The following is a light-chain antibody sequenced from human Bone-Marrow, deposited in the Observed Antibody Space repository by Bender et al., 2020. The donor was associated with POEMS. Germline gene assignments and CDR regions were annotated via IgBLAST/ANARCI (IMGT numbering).Light chain of an antibody. J-gene: IGLJ2*01. Sequence: SYDLTQPSSVSVSPGQTATITCSGEVVAKKYVRWFQQKPGQAPVLVIYKDSERPSGIPERFSGSSSGTTVTLTISGAQVEDEADYYCYSAADSSMIFGGGTKLTVL. CDR3: YSAADSSMI. CDR1: VVAKKY. CDR2: KDS. V-gene: IGLV3-27*01.